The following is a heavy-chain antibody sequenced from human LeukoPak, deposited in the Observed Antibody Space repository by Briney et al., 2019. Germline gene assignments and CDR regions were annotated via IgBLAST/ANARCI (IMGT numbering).Heavy chain of an antibody. CDR3: ARERQDTIVHSGAFDI. V-gene: IGHV3-30-3*01. CDR1: GFTFSTYF. D-gene: IGHD3-10*01. Sequence: GRSLRLSCAASGFTFSTYFMHWVREAPGKGLEWLAVIASDGSHTFYVESVKGRFTISRDNSKNTLYLQMNSLRAEDTAVYFCARERQDTIVHSGAFDIWGQGTMVTVSS. CDR2: IASDGSHT. J-gene: IGHJ3*02.